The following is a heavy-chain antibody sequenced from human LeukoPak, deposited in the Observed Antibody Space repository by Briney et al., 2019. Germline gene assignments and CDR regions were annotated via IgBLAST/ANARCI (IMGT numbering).Heavy chain of an antibody. Sequence: SVKVPCKASGGTFSSYAISWVRQAPGQGLEWMGGIIPIFGTANYAQKFQGRVTITADESTSTAYMELSSLRSGDTAVYYCARDFSGDYANWFDPWSQGTLVTVSS. CDR2: IIPIFGTA. CDR3: ARDFSGDYANWFDP. J-gene: IGHJ5*02. V-gene: IGHV1-69*13. CDR1: GGTFSSYA. D-gene: IGHD4-17*01.